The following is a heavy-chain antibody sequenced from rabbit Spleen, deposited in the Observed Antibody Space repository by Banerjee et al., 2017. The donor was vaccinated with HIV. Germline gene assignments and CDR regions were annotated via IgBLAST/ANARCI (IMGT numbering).Heavy chain of an antibody. D-gene: IGHD8-1*01. CDR1: GFSFSGTYW. CDR2: IYAGSSGST. CDR3: ARDSGSSFSTYGMDL. V-gene: IGHV1S40*01. Sequence: QSLEESGGDLVKPGASLTLTCTASGFSFSGTYWMCWVRQAPGKGLEWIACIYAGSSGSTYYANWAKGRFTISKTSSTTVTLQMTSLTAADTATYFCARDSGSSFSTYGMDLWGPGTLVTVS. J-gene: IGHJ6*01.